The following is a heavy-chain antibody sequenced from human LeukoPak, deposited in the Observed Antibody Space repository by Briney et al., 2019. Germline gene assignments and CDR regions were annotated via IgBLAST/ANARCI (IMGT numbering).Heavy chain of an antibody. Sequence: GGSLRLSCAASGFTFSIAWMTWVRQAPGKGLEWVSSISSTSTSIYHADSVKGRFTISRDNTKNSLYLQMDSLRAEDTAVYYCARGFRAFDFWAQGTMVTVSS. CDR1: GFTFSIAW. CDR2: ISSTSTSI. V-gene: IGHV3-21*01. CDR3: ARGFRAFDF. J-gene: IGHJ3*01.